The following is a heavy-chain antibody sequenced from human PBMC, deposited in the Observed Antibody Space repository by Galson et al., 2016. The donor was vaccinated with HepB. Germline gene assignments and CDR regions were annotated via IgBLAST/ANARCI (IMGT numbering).Heavy chain of an antibody. CDR1: GFTFSSYW. CDR2: IRQDGGET. V-gene: IGHV3-7*01. J-gene: IGHJ4*02. CDR3: TRDASGWSAY. Sequence: SLRLSCAASGFTFSSYWMGWVRQTPGKGLEWVTNIRQDGGETYYVDSVKGRFTISRDNAKNSLYLQMDSLRGEDTAVYYCTRDASGWSAYLGQGTLVTVAS. D-gene: IGHD6-19*01.